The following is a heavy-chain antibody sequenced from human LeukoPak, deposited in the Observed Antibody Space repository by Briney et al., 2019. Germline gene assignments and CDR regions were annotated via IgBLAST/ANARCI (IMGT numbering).Heavy chain of an antibody. CDR1: GGSISSYY. Sequence: PSETLPLTCTVSGGSISSYYWSWIRQPPGKGLEWIGYIYYSGSTNYNPSLKSRVTISVDTSKNQFSLKLSSVTAADTAVYYCARQTGGSYYYDSSGYYPRRYFDYWGQGTLVTVSS. V-gene: IGHV4-59*01. CDR3: ARQTGGSYYYDSSGYYPRRYFDY. J-gene: IGHJ4*02. CDR2: IYYSGST. D-gene: IGHD3-22*01.